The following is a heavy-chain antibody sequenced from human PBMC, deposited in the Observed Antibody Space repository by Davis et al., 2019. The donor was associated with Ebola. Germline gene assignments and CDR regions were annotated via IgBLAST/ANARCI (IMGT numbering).Heavy chain of an antibody. D-gene: IGHD4-17*01. CDR2: LNWNGAST. Sequence: PGGSLRLSCAASGFAFDDFGMSWVRQAPGRGLEWVAGLNWNGASTGYAVSVKRRLTITRDNAKNSLYLQINSLRADDTALYLCARSDSGGNWYFDLWGRGTLVTVSS. V-gene: IGHV3-20*01. CDR3: ARSDSGGNWYFDL. J-gene: IGHJ2*01. CDR1: GFAFDDFG.